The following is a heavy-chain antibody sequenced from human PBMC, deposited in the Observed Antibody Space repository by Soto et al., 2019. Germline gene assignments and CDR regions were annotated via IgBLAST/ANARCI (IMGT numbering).Heavy chain of an antibody. CDR2: IYNSGST. D-gene: IGHD2-21*02. V-gene: IGHV4-31*03. CDR3: ARDLWGYCGTDCYPLDV. CDR1: GGSISSGDYY. J-gene: IGHJ6*02. Sequence: SETLSLTCTVPGGSISSGDYYWSWIRQHPGKGLEWIGHIYNSGSTYYNPSLKSRVTISVDTSKNQFSLKLNSVTAADTAVYYCARDLWGYCGTDCYPLDVWGQGTTVTVSS.